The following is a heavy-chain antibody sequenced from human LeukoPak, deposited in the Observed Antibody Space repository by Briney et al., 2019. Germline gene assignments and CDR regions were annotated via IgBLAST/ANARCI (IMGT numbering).Heavy chain of an antibody. D-gene: IGHD5-24*01. CDR1: GFTFSSYA. CDR3: AESGLPWLPFDY. V-gene: IGHV3-30-3*01. J-gene: IGHJ4*02. Sequence: GGSLRLSCAASGFTFSSYAIHWVRQAPGKGLEWVAVISYDGSNKYYADSVKGRFTISRDNSKNTLYPQMNSLRAEDTAVYYCAESGLPWLPFDYWGQGTLVTVSS. CDR2: ISYDGSNK.